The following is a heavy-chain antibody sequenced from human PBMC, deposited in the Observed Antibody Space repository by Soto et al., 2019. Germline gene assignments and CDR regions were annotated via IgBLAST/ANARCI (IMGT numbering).Heavy chain of an antibody. J-gene: IGHJ5*02. CDR3: ARADYDFWSGYGPSNWFDP. D-gene: IGHD3-3*01. Sequence: ASVKVSCKASGYTFTSYAMHWVRQAPGQGLEWMGWMNPNSGNTGYAQKFQGRVTMTRNTSISTAYMELSSLRSEDTAVYYCARADYDFWSGYGPSNWFDPWGQGTLVTAPQ. V-gene: IGHV1-8*02. CDR1: GYTFTSYA. CDR2: MNPNSGNT.